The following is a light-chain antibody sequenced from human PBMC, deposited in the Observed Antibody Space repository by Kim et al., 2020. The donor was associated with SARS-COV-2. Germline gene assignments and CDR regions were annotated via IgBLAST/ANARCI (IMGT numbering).Light chain of an antibody. CDR1: SLRNYY. V-gene: IGLV3-19*01. J-gene: IGLJ2*01. CDR2: GKN. Sequence: SSELTQDPAVSVALGQTVKIPCRGDSLRNYYASWYQQKPGQAPILVFYGKNNRPSGIPHRFSGSSSRDTATLTITGTQAEDEADYYCNSRDSSGVVFGGGPKVTAL. CDR3: NSRDSSGVV.